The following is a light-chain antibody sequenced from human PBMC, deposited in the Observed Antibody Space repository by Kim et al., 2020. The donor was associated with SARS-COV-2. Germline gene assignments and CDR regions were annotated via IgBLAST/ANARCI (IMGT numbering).Light chain of an antibody. CDR3: QQRSNWDT. CDR1: QSVSSY. CDR2: DAS. J-gene: IGKJ2*01. Sequence: LSWSPGESAPLSFRASQSVSSYLAWYQQTPGQAPRLLIYDASNRATGIPARFSGSGSGTDFTLTISSLEPEEFAVYYCQQRSNWDTFGQGTKLEI. V-gene: IGKV3-11*01.